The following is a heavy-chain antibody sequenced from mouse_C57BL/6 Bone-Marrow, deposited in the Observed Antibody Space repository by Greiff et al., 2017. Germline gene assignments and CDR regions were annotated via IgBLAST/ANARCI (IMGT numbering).Heavy chain of an antibody. J-gene: IGHJ2*01. D-gene: IGHD1-1*01. V-gene: IGHV1-15*01. CDR1: GYTFTDYE. CDR2: IDPETGGT. Sequence: LQESGAELVRPGASVTLSCKASGYTFTDYEMHWVKQTPVHGLEWIGAIDPETGGTAYNQKFKGKAILTADKSSSTAYMELRSLTSEDSAVYYCTRPGSSFYYLDYWGQGTTLTVSS. CDR3: TRPGSSFYYLDY.